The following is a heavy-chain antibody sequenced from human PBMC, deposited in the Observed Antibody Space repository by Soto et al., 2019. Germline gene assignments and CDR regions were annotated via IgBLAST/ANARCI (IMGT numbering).Heavy chain of an antibody. V-gene: IGHV4-39*01. CDR2: IYYSGST. CDR3: ARHFNLNYDY. CDR1: GGSIISSSYN. J-gene: IGHJ4*02. Sequence: SETLSLTCTVSGGSIISSSYNFVCIRQPPGKGLEWIASIYYSGSTYYNPSLKSRVTISVDTSKNQFSLKLSSVTAAPTAGYYCARHFNLNYDYWGQGTLVTVSS. D-gene: IGHD1-7*01.